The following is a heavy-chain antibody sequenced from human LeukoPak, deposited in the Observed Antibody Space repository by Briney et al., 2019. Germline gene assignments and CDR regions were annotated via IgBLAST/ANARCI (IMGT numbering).Heavy chain of an antibody. J-gene: IGHJ4*02. CDR2: ISSSSSYI. D-gene: IGHD6-19*01. V-gene: IGHV3-21*01. CDR1: GFTFSSYS. CDR3: ARSSGWYFDY. Sequence: GGSLRLSCAASGFTFSSYSVNWVRQAPGKGLEWVLSISSSSSYIYYADSVKGRFTISRDNAKNSLYLQMNSLRAEDTAVYYCARSSGWYFDYWGQGTLVTVSS.